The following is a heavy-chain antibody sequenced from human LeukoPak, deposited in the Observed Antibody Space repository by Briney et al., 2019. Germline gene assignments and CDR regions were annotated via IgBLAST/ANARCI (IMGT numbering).Heavy chain of an antibody. D-gene: IGHD3-16*01. J-gene: IGHJ4*02. CDR2: IIPLIGIA. CDR3: ARVLGGLATLVEGVLDY. Sequence: SVKVAFKASGGTFSNYVINWVRQAPGQGLEWVGRIIPLIGIANYAQKVQGRVTITADKSTSTAYMDLSSLRSEDTAVYYCARVLGGLATLVEGVLDYWGQGTLVTVSS. CDR1: GGTFSNYV. V-gene: IGHV1-69*04.